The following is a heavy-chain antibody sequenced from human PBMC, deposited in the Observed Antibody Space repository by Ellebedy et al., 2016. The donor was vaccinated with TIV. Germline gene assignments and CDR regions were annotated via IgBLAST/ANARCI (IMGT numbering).Heavy chain of an antibody. V-gene: IGHV1-3*01. CDR3: ARESELELRAHLDY. D-gene: IGHD1-7*01. Sequence: ASVKVSCKASGYTFTSYAMHWVRQAPGQRLEWMGWINAGNGNTKYSQKFQGRVTITRDTSASTAYMELSSLRSEDTAVYYCARESELELRAHLDYWGQGTLVTVSS. CDR1: GYTFTSYA. J-gene: IGHJ4*02. CDR2: INAGNGNT.